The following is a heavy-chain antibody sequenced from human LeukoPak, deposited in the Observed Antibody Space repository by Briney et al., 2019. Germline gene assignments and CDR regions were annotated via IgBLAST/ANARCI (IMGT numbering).Heavy chain of an antibody. Sequence: SETLSLTCAVYGGSFSGYYWSWIRQPPGKGLEWIGEINHSGSTKYNPSLKSRVTISVDTSKNQFSLKLSSVTAADTAVYYCASITFGGVIDRGYWGQGTLVTVSS. CDR2: INHSGST. J-gene: IGHJ4*02. D-gene: IGHD3-16*02. CDR1: GGSFSGYY. V-gene: IGHV4-34*01. CDR3: ASITFGGVIDRGY.